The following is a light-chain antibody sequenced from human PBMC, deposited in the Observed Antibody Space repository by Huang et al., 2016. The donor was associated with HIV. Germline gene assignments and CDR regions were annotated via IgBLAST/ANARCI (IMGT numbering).Light chain of an antibody. Sequence: EKVMTQSPAILSVSPGERATLSCRASQSVTSSLAWYQQKPGQAPRLLIYGASTRATGIPARCSGSGSGTEFTLTISSLQSEDFAVYYCQQYNNWPLTFGGGTKVEIK. J-gene: IGKJ4*01. V-gene: IGKV3-15*01. CDR3: QQYNNWPLT. CDR1: QSVTSS. CDR2: GAS.